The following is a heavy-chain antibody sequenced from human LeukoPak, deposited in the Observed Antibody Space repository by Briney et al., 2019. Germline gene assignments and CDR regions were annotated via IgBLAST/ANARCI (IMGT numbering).Heavy chain of an antibody. V-gene: IGHV3-23*01. D-gene: IGHD3-22*01. CDR2: ISGSGGST. CDR3: AKDDHYYDSSGSDY. J-gene: IGHJ4*02. CDR1: GFTFSSYA. Sequence: GGSLRLSCAASGFTFSSYAMSWVRQAPGKGLEWVSAISGSGGSTYYADSVKSRFTISRDNSKNTLYLQMNSLRAEDTAVYYCAKDDHYYDSSGSDYWGQGTLVTVSS.